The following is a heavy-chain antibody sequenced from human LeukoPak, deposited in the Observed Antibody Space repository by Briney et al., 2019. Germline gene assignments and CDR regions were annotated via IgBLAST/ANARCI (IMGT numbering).Heavy chain of an antibody. CDR3: AELGITMIGGV. D-gene: IGHD3-10*02. V-gene: IGHV3-48*04. CDR2: ISSSGSTI. J-gene: IGHJ6*04. Sequence: GGSLRLSCTASGFTFSHYSMNWVRQAPGKGLEWVSYISSSGSTIYYADSVKGRFTISRDNAKNSLYLQMNSLRAEDTAVYYCAELGITMIGGVWGKGTTVTISS. CDR1: GFTFSHYS.